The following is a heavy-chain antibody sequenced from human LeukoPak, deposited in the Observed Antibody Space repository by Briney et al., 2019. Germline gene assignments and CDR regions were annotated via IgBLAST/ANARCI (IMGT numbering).Heavy chain of an antibody. J-gene: IGHJ6*02. V-gene: IGHV3-66*02. CDR1: GFTVSSNY. CDR3: ARDHIVVVPAEHSYDYYYYYGMDV. Sequence: GGSLRPSCAASGFTVSSNYMSWVRQAPGKGLEWVSVIYSGGSTYYADSVKGRFTISRDNSKNTLYLQMNSLRAEDTAVYYCARDHIVVVPAEHSYDYYYYYGMDVWGQGTTVTVSS. CDR2: IYSGGST. D-gene: IGHD2-2*01.